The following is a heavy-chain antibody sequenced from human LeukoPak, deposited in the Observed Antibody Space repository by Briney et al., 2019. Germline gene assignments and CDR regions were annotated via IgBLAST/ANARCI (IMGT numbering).Heavy chain of an antibody. CDR3: ARGLNSDFWSGYYYFDY. CDR1: RYTFTSYD. Sequence: ASVKVSCKASRYTFTSYDINWVRQATGQGLEWMGWMNPNSGNTGYAQKFQGRVTITRNTSISTAYMELSSLRSEDTAVYYCARGLNSDFWSGYYYFDYWGQGTLVTVSS. J-gene: IGHJ4*02. V-gene: IGHV1-8*03. D-gene: IGHD3-3*01. CDR2: MNPNSGNT.